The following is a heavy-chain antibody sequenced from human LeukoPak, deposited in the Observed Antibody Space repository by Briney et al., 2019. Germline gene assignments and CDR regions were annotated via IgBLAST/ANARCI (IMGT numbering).Heavy chain of an antibody. V-gene: IGHV3-74*01. CDR2: INSDGSST. J-gene: IGHJ4*02. Sequence: RPGGSLRLSCAASGFTFSNYWMHWVRQAPGKGLVWVSRINSDGSSTSYADYVKGRFTISRDNAKNTLYLLMNSLRDEDTAVYYCARAYWSSDGFDYWGQGTLVTVSS. D-gene: IGHD2-21*01. CDR1: GFTFSNYW. CDR3: ARAYWSSDGFDY.